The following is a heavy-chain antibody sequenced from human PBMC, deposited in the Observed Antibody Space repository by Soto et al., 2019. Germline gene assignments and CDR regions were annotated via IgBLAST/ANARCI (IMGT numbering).Heavy chain of an antibody. CDR1: GFTFSSYG. D-gene: IGHD6-19*01. V-gene: IGHV3-23*01. J-gene: IGHJ1*01. Sequence: EVQLLESGGGLVQPGGSLRLSCAASGFTFSSYGMSWVRQAPGKGLEWVSGISGSGGSTYYADSAKGRFTISRDNSKNTVYLQMNSLRAEDTAVYYCARRFSTGGVAVSGSGRYFQHWGQGTLVTVSS. CDR3: ARRFSTGGVAVSGSGRYFQH. CDR2: ISGSGGST.